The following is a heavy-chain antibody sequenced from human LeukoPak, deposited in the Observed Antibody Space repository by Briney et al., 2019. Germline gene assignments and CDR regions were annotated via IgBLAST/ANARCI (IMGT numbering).Heavy chain of an antibody. J-gene: IGHJ4*02. CDR3: ARGMSEAGISD. CDR2: INPNSGAT. D-gene: IGHD6-19*01. Sequence: ASVKVSCKASGYIFTDYYMHWVRQAPGQGLEWMGWINPNSGATDYAQKLQDRVTMTRDTSITTAYMELSWLRSDDTAVYYCARGMSEAGISDWGQGTLVTVSS. V-gene: IGHV1-2*02. CDR1: GYIFTDYY.